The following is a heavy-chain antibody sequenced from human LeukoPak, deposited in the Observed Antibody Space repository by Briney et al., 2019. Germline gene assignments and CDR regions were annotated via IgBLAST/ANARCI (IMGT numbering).Heavy chain of an antibody. D-gene: IGHD1-26*01. CDR2: IWYDGSNK. J-gene: IGHJ4*02. Sequence: TGGSLRLSCAVSGFTFSSYWMHWVRQAPGKGLEWVAVIWYDGSNKYYADSVKGRFTISRDNSKNTLYLQMNSLRAEDTAVYYCAAAVGAHFDYWGQGTLVTVSS. CDR1: GFTFSSYW. V-gene: IGHV3-33*08. CDR3: AAAVGAHFDY.